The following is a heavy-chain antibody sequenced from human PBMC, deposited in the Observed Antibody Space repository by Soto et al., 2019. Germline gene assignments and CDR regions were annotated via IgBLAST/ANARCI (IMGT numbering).Heavy chain of an antibody. CDR1: GGSVSSGSYY. V-gene: IGHV4-61*01. D-gene: IGHD5-12*01. J-gene: IGHJ3*02. CDR2: IYYSGST. CDR3: ASGYSGYDFTQDAFDI. Sequence: QVQLQESGPGLVKPSETLSLTCTVSGGSVSSGSYYWSWIRQPPGKGLEWIGYIYYSGSTNYNPALKSRVTISVDTSKIQFSLKLSSVTATDTAVYYCASGYSGYDFTQDAFDIWGQGTMVTVSS.